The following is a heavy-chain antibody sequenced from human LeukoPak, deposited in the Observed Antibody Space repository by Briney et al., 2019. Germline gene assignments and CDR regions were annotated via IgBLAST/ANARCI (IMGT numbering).Heavy chain of an antibody. J-gene: IGHJ5*02. Sequence: PSVTLYLTCSISGDAITTNSYWWGWIRPSPGKRLEWLGSIYSSGNSYYNPSLKTRATISPDTSKNQYSLRLTSVTAADTAIYYCARRGIWDLQIGNWFDPWGQGILVIVSS. CDR2: IYSSGNS. CDR3: ARRGIWDLQIGNWFDP. V-gene: IGHV4-39*01. CDR1: GDAITTNSYW. D-gene: IGHD3-16*01.